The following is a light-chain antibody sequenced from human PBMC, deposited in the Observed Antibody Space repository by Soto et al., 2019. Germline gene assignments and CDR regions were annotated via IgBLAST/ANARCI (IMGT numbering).Light chain of an antibody. V-gene: IGKV3-20*01. Sequence: EIVLRQSPGTLSLSPGERATLSCRASQSVSSSYLAWYQQKPGQAPRLLIYGASSRATGIPDRFSGSGSGTDFTLTISRLEPEDFAVYYCQQYGSSPINFGQGTRLEI. CDR2: GAS. CDR3: QQYGSSPIN. CDR1: QSVSSSY. J-gene: IGKJ5*01.